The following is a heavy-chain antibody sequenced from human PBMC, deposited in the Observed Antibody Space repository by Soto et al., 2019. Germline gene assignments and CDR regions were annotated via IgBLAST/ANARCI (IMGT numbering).Heavy chain of an antibody. CDR1: GFTLSNYG. CDR2: IRGSDYST. V-gene: IGHV3-23*01. J-gene: IGHJ4*02. CDR3: AKDMHPNYYYDTSAPVACFDN. D-gene: IGHD3-22*01. Sequence: GGSLRLSCAASGFTLSNYGMSWVRQAPGKGLEWVSGIRGSDYSTYYADAVKGRFIISGDNPKNTLFLYMNSLRAEDTAVYFCAKDMHPNYYYDTSAPVACFDNWGLGTLVTVSS.